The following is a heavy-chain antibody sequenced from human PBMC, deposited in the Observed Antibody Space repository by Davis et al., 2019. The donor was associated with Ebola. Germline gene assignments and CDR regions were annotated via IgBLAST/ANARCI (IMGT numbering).Heavy chain of an antibody. D-gene: IGHD2-21*01. J-gene: IGHJ4*02. V-gene: IGHV1-18*01. CDR3: ARGMTEHCGGECYSDFDY. Sequence: ASVKVSCKASRGTFSYAISWVRQAPGPGLEWMGWISAYHGNTNYAQKLQGRVTMTTDTSTSTAYMELRSLRSDDTAVYYCARGMTEHCGGECYSDFDYWGQGTLVTVSS. CDR2: ISAYHGNT. CDR1: RGTFSYA.